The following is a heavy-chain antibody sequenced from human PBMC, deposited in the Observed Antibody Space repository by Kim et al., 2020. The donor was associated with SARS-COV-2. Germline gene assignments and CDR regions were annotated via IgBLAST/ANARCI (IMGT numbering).Heavy chain of an antibody. Sequence: ASVKVSCKASGYTFTNYYMHWVRQAPGQGLEWMGIINPSGGSTNYAQKFQGRVTMTRDTSTSTVYMELSSLRSEDTAVYYCASLTTRIAAVDFWGQGTLVTVSS. D-gene: IGHD6-13*01. CDR1: GYTFTNYY. V-gene: IGHV1-46*01. CDR3: ASLTTRIAAVDF. J-gene: IGHJ4*02. CDR2: INPSGGST.